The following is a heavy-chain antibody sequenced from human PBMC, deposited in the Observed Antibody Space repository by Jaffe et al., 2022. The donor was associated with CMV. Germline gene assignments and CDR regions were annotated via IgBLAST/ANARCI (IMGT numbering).Heavy chain of an antibody. J-gene: IGHJ3*02. CDR2: IYYSGST. D-gene: IGHD6-13*01. CDR1: GGSISSSSYY. CDR3: ARLSQQLVPDDAFDI. Sequence: QLQLQESGPGLVKPSETLSLTCTVSGGSISSSSYYWGWIRQPPGKGLEWIGSIYYSGSTYYNPSLKSRVTISVDTSKNQFSLKLSSVTAADTAVYYCARLSQQLVPDDAFDIWGQGTMVTVSS. V-gene: IGHV4-39*01.